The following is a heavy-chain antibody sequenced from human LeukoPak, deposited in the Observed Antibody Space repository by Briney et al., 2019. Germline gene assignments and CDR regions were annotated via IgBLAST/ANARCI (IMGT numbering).Heavy chain of an antibody. J-gene: IGHJ4*02. CDR1: GFTFSSYS. Sequence: GGSLRLSCAASGFTFSSYSMNWVRQAPGKGLEWVSSISSSSSYIYYADSVKGRFTISRDNAKNPLYLQMNSLRAEDTAVYYCARDNSPEGLDYYFDYWGQGTLVTVSS. D-gene: IGHD1-14*01. V-gene: IGHV3-21*01. CDR3: ARDNSPEGLDYYFDY. CDR2: ISSSSSYI.